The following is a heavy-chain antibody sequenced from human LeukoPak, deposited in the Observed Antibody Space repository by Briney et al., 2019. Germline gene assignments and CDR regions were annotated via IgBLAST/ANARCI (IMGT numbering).Heavy chain of an antibody. J-gene: IGHJ4*02. D-gene: IGHD1-26*01. CDR1: GGSISSYY. CDR2: IYYSGST. CDR3: ARKKWGYFDY. Sequence: PSETLSLTCTVSGGSISSYYWSWIRQPPGKGLEWIGYIYYSGSTNYNPSLKSRVTISVDTSKNQFSLKLSSVTAADTAVYYCARKKWGYFDYWGQGTLVTVSS. V-gene: IGHV4-59*12.